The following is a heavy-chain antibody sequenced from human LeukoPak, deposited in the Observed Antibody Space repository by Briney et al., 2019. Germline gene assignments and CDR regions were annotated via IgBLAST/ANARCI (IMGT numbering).Heavy chain of an antibody. J-gene: IGHJ5*02. D-gene: IGHD3-22*01. CDR3: ARDLGQYYDTSDNWFDP. CDR2: ISSSSSYI. Sequence: GGSLRLSCAASGFTFSSYSMNWVRQAPGKGLEWVSSISSSSSYIYYADSVKGRFTISRDNAKNTLNLQMNSLRAEDTAVYYCARDLGQYYDTSDNWFDPWGQGTLVTVSS. CDR1: GFTFSSYS. V-gene: IGHV3-21*01.